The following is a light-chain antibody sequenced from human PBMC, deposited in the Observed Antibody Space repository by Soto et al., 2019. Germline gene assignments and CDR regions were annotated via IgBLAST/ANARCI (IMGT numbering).Light chain of an antibody. CDR2: EVI. J-gene: IGLJ2*01. V-gene: IGLV2-8*01. Sequence: QSALTQPPSASGSPGQSVTISCTGTYSDVGGSNYVSWYQQHPGKAPKLVIYEVIQRPSGVPDRFSGSRSGNTASLTVSRLQAEDEADYYCSSIVVGTNLKIVGGGTKLTVL. CDR3: SSIVVGTNLKI. CDR1: YSDVGGSNY.